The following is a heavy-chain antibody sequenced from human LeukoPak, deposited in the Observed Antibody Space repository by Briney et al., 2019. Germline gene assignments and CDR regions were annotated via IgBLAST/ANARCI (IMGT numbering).Heavy chain of an antibody. V-gene: IGHV1-2*02. CDR1: EYIFTDDY. CDR3: ARDFIFYEILTGYYNLYYFDY. J-gene: IGHJ4*02. D-gene: IGHD3-9*01. CDR2: INPNSGGT. Sequence: ASVKVSCKPSEYIFTDDYMHWVRQTPGQGLEWMGWINPNSGGTRYPQKFQGRVTMTRDTAISTGYMELSGLRSDDTAVYYCARDFIFYEILTGYYNLYYFDYWGQGTLVTVSS.